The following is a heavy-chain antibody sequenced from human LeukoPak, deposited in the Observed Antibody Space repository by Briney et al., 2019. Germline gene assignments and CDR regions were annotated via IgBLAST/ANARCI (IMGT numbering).Heavy chain of an antibody. CDR2: IYYSGST. CDR1: GGSLSSSSYY. V-gene: IGHV4-39*01. J-gene: IGHJ5*02. CDR3: ARQSNLGFDP. Sequence: SETLSLTCTVSGGSLSSSSYYWGWIRQPPGKGLEWIGSIYYSGSTYYNPSLKSRVTISVDTSKNQFSLKLSSVTAADTAVYYCARQSNLGFDPWGQGTLVTVSS.